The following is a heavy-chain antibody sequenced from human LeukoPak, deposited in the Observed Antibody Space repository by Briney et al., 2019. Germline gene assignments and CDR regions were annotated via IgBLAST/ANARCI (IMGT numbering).Heavy chain of an antibody. CDR1: GGTFSSYA. CDR3: ARGIPPKYYYDSSGYYLFFDY. J-gene: IGHJ4*02. D-gene: IGHD3-22*01. CDR2: IIPIFGTA. V-gene: IGHV1-69*13. Sequence: ASVKVSCKASGGTFSSYAISWVRQAPGQGLEWMGGIIPIFGTANYAQKFQGRVTITADESTSTAYMELSSLRSEDTAVYYCARGIPPKYYYDSSGYYLFFDYWGQGTLVTVSS.